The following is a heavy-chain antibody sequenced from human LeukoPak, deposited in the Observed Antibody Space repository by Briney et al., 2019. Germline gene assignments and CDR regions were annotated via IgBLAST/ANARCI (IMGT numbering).Heavy chain of an antibody. Sequence: GGSLRLSCTASGFTVSSYGMHWVRQAPGKGLEWVAVISSEGSEKFYGDSVKGRFTISRDNSENTLNLQMNSLRLEDTAVYYCAKDKGREGDYWGQGTLVTVSS. CDR3: AKDKGREGDY. J-gene: IGHJ4*02. CDR1: GFTVSSYG. CDR2: ISSEGSEK. V-gene: IGHV3-30*18.